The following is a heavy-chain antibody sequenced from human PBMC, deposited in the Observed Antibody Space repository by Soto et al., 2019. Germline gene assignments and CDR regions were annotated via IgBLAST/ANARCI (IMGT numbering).Heavy chain of an antibody. CDR2: IYYSGST. D-gene: IGHD3-9*01. Sequence: PSETLSLTCTVSGGSISSSSYYWGWIRQPPGKGLEWIGSIYYSGSTYYNPSLKSRVTISVDTSKNQFSLKLSSVTAADTAVYYCARYYDILTGYYYFDYWGQGTLVTVSS. J-gene: IGHJ4*02. CDR3: ARYYDILTGYYYFDY. V-gene: IGHV4-39*01. CDR1: GGSISSSSYY.